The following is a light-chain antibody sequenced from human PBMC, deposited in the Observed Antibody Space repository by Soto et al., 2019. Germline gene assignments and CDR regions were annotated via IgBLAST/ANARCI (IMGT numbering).Light chain of an antibody. V-gene: IGKV3-20*01. J-gene: IGKJ5*01. CDR3: HQYGRSPRT. CDR2: GAS. CDR1: QSVKSSY. Sequence: EIVLTQSPGTLSLSPGERATLSCRASQSVKSSYLAWYQHKPGQAPRFLIYGASSRATGVPDRFSGSGSGTDFTLTISRLEPEDFAVYSCHQYGRSPRTFGQGTRLEIK.